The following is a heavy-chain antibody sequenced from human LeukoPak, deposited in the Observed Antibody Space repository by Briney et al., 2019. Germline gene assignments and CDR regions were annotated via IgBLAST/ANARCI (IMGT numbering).Heavy chain of an antibody. J-gene: IGHJ6*02. CDR1: GYTFTSYD. CDR2: MNPNSGNT. D-gene: IGHD6-6*01. CDR3: ASYSSSSLYYYYGMDV. Sequence: ASVKVSCKASGYTFTSYDTNWVRQATGQGLEWMGWMNPNSGNTGYAQKFQGRVTMTRNISISTAYMELSSLRSEDTAVYYCASYSSSSLYYYYGMDVWGQGTTVTVSS. V-gene: IGHV1-8*01.